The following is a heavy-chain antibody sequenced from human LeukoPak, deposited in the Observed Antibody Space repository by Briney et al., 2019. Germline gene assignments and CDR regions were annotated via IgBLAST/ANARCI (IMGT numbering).Heavy chain of an antibody. J-gene: IGHJ6*04. CDR3: AELGITMIGGV. CDR2: ISSSGSTI. D-gene: IGHD3-10*02. Sequence: GGSLRLSCAASGFTFDDYAMHWVRQAPGRGLEWVSYISSSGSTIYYADSVKGRFTISRDNAKNSLYLQMNSLRAEDTAVYYCAELGITMIGGVWGKGTTVTISS. V-gene: IGHV3-48*03. CDR1: GFTFDDYA.